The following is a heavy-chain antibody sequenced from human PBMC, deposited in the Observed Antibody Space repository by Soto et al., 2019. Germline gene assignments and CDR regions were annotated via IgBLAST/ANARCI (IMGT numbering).Heavy chain of an antibody. CDR1: VFTFSDYY. D-gene: IGHD1-26*01. V-gene: IGHV3-11*06. CDR2: ISSSSSYT. Sequence: PGGPLRLSCAASVFTFSDYYMSWIRQAPGKGLEWVSYISSSSSYTNYADSVKGRFTISRDNAKNSLYLQMNSLRAEDTAVYYCARDPEVVGRPYYFDYWGQGTLVTVSS. CDR3: ARDPEVVGRPYYFDY. J-gene: IGHJ4*02.